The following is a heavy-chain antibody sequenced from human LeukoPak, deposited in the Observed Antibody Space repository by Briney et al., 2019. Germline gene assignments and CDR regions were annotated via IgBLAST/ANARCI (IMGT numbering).Heavy chain of an antibody. D-gene: IGHD3-10*01. CDR3: VACRELLTYGSGSYFDLLCDY. CDR2: IVVGSGNT. CDR1: GFTFTSSA. V-gene: IGHV1-58*02. J-gene: IGHJ4*02. Sequence: ASVKVSCKASGFTFTSSAMQWVRQARGQRLEWIGWIVVGSGNTNYAQKFQERVTITRDMSTSTAYMELSSLRSEDAAVYYCVACRELLTYGSGSYFDLLCDYWGQGTLVTVSS.